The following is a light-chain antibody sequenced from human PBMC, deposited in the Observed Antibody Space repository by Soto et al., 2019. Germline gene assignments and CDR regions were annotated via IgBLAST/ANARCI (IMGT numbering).Light chain of an antibody. CDR3: QQYTYWPRT. CDR2: GAS. CDR1: QSVSSN. V-gene: IGKV3-15*01. Sequence: EIVLTQSPVTLSLSPGERATLSCRASQSVSSNLAWYQQKPGQAPRLLIYGASTRATGIPARFTGSGSGTEFTLTISSLQSEDFAFYYCQQYTYWPRTFGQGTKVDIK. J-gene: IGKJ1*01.